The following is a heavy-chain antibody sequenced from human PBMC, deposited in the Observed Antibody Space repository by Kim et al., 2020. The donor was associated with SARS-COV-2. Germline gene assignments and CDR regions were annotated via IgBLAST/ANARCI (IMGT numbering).Heavy chain of an antibody. Sequence: ASVKVSCKASGYTFTDSGINWVRQAPGQGLEWVGWINPKTGHPTYGQDFTGRFVFSADTSVTTTYLQINGLKPEDTAIYYCAREMVGGGTFDYCGQGTLV. J-gene: IGHJ4*02. CDR1: GYTFTDSG. V-gene: IGHV7-4-1*02. CDR3: AREMVGGGTFDY. CDR2: INPKTGHP. D-gene: IGHD3-10*02.